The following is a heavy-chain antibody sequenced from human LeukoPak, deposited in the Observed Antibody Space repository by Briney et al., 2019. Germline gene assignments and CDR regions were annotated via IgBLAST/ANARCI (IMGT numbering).Heavy chain of an antibody. Sequence: ASVKVSCKASGYTFTGYYMHWVRQAPGQGLEWMGWINPNSGGTNYAQKLQGRVTMTRDTSISTAYMELSRLRSDDTAVYYCARDFSARTEFDYWGQGTLVTVSS. J-gene: IGHJ4*02. CDR1: GYTFTGYY. V-gene: IGHV1-2*02. CDR2: INPNSGGT. D-gene: IGHD6-6*01. CDR3: ARDFSARTEFDY.